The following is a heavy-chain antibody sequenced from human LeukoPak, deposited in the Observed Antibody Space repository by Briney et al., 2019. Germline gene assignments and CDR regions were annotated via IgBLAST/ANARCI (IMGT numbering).Heavy chain of an antibody. D-gene: IGHD4-17*01. V-gene: IGHV3-30*18. Sequence: GGSLRLSCAASGFTFSSYGMHWVRQAPGKGLEWVAVISYDGTIKYYADSVKGRFTISRDSSKNTLYLQMNSLRAEDTAVYYCAKYGMTTVTYIDYWGQGTLVTVSP. CDR1: GFTFSSYG. CDR2: ISYDGTIK. CDR3: AKYGMTTVTYIDY. J-gene: IGHJ4*02.